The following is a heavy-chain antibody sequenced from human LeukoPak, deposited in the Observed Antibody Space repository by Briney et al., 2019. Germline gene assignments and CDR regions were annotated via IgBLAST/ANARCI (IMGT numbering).Heavy chain of an antibody. D-gene: IGHD3-3*01. CDR2: IKQGGSEK. Sequence: HPGGSLRLSCAASGFTFSSYWMSWVRQAPGKRLEWVANIKQGGSEKYYVASVKGRFTISRDNAKNSLYLQMNSLRAEDTAVYYCKTSITILDAFDIWGQGKMVTVSS. V-gene: IGHV3-7*01. CDR1: GFTFSSYW. CDR3: KTSITILDAFDI. J-gene: IGHJ3*02.